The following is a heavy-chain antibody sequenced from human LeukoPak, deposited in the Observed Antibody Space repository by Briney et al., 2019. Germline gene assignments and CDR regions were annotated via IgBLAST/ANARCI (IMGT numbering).Heavy chain of an antibody. CDR1: GFTFSSYA. J-gene: IGHJ4*02. CDR2: ISGSGGST. Sequence: GGSLRLSCAASGFTFSSYAMSWVRQAPGKGLEWVSAISGSGGSTYYADSVKGRFTISRDNSKNTLYLQMNSLRAEDTAVYYCAKDTFHRPKYSSGWYYFVYWGQGTLVTVSS. CDR3: AKDTFHRPKYSSGWYYFVY. V-gene: IGHV3-23*01. D-gene: IGHD6-19*01.